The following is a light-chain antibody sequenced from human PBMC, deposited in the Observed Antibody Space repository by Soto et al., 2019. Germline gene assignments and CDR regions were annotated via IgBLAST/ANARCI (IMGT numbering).Light chain of an antibody. V-gene: IGKV1-5*01. CDR1: QSISSW. CDR3: QQYNSYPWT. J-gene: IGKJ1*01. Sequence: DMQMTQSPATLSASVGDRVSITCRASQSISSWLAWYQQKPGKAPKLLIYDACSLESGVPSRFSGSGYGTEFNLTIRSLQPDDFATYYCQQYNSYPWTFGQGTKV. CDR2: DAC.